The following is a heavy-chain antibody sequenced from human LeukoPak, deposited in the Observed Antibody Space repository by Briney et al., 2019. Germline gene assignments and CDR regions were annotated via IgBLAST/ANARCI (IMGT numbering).Heavy chain of an antibody. CDR2: INPNNGGT. V-gene: IGHV1-2*02. CDR3: ARGRELI. D-gene: IGHD3-10*01. J-gene: IGHJ4*02. CDR1: GYTLTGYY. Sequence: ASVKVSCKASGYTLTGYYLHWVRQAPGQGLEWMGWINPNNGGTNYAQKFQGRVTMTRDTSISTAYMELSSLRSDDMAVYYCARGRELIWGQGTLVTVSS.